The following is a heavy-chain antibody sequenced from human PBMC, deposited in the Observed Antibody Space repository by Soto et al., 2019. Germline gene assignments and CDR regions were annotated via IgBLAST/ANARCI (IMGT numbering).Heavy chain of an antibody. V-gene: IGHV1-46*01. CDR2: INPSGGST. D-gene: IGHD6-6*01. CDR1: GYTFTSYY. CDR3: ARPRIAARPKADYYYHGMDV. Sequence: ASVKVSCKASGYTFTSYYMHWVRQAPGQGLEWMGIINPSGGSTSYAQKFQGRVTMTRDTSTSTVYMELSSLRSEDTAVYYCARPRIAARPKADYYYHGMDVWGQGTTVTVSS. J-gene: IGHJ6*02.